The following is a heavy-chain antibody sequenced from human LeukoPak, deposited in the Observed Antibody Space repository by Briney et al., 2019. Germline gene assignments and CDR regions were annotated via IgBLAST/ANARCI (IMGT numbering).Heavy chain of an antibody. J-gene: IGHJ5*02. CDR2: MNPNSGNT. CDR3: ARGVTMTPSGFDP. Sequence: ASVKVSCKASGYTFTSYDINWVRRATGQGLEWMGWMNPNSGNTGYAQKFQGRVTMTRNTSISTAYMELSSLRSEDTAVYYRARGVTMTPSGFDPWGQGTLVTVSS. V-gene: IGHV1-8*01. D-gene: IGHD3-22*01. CDR1: GYTFTSYD.